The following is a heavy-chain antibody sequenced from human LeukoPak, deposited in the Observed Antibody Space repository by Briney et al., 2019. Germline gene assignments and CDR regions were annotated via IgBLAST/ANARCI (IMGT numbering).Heavy chain of an antibody. Sequence: SETLSLTCAVYGGSFSGHCWSWIRQPPGKGLEWIGEINHSGSTNYNPSLKSRVTISVDTSKNQFSLRLSSVTAADTAVYYCAGAFCGGDCYSPSDWGQGTLVTVSS. CDR3: AGAFCGGDCYSPSD. V-gene: IGHV4-34*01. D-gene: IGHD2-21*02. CDR1: GGSFSGHC. J-gene: IGHJ4*02. CDR2: INHSGST.